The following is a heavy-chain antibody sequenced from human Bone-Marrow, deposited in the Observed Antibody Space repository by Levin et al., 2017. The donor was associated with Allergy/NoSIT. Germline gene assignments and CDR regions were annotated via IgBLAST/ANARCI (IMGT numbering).Heavy chain of an antibody. D-gene: IGHD6-19*01. V-gene: IGHV1-2*06. CDR3: ARGGYSSGWSPYY. CDR1: GYTFTGYY. Sequence: ASVKVSCKASGYTFTGYYMHWVRQAPGQGLEWMGRINPNSGGTNYAQKFQGRVTMTRDTSISTAYMELSRLRSDDTAVYYCARGGYSSGWSPYYWGQGTLVTVSS. J-gene: IGHJ4*02. CDR2: INPNSGGT.